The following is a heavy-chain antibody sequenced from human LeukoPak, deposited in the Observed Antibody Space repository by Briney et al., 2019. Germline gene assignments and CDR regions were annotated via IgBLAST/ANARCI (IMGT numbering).Heavy chain of an antibody. V-gene: IGHV4-4*02. CDR1: GFTFSSYW. J-gene: IGHJ5*02. CDR3: ARGRGIAAAGRVNWFDP. D-gene: IGHD6-13*01. CDR2: IYHSGST. Sequence: GSLRLSCAASGFTFSSYWMSWVRQAPGKGLEWIGEIYHSGSTNYNPSLKSRVTISVDKSKNQFSLKLSSVTAADTAVYYCARGRGIAAAGRVNWFDPWGQGTLVTVSS.